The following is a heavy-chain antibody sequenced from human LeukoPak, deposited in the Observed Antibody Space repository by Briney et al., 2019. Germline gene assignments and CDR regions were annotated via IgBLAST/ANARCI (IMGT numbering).Heavy chain of an antibody. J-gene: IGHJ5*02. Sequence: PSETLSLTRAVSGYSISSGYFWGWIRQPPGKGLEWIGSIYHSGSTYYNPSLKSRVTISVDTSQNQFSLKLSSVTAADTAVYYCARQGRYSGYDYWFDPWGQGTLVTVSS. D-gene: IGHD5-12*01. CDR1: GYSISSGYF. CDR3: ARQGRYSGYDYWFDP. V-gene: IGHV4-38-2*01. CDR2: IYHSGST.